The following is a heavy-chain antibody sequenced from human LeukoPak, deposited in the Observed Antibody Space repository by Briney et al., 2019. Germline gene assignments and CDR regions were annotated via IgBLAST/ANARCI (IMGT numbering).Heavy chain of an antibody. CDR2: ISSSGSTM. D-gene: IGHD5-12*01. Sequence: GGSLRLSCAASGFIFSDYYMSWIRQAPGKGLEWVSYISSSGSTMYYTDSVKGRFTISRGNAKDSLYLQMNSLRAEDTAVYYCARDPGSGYEEHFDYWGQGTLVTVSS. V-gene: IGHV3-11*01. J-gene: IGHJ4*02. CDR3: ARDPGSGYEEHFDY. CDR1: GFIFSDYY.